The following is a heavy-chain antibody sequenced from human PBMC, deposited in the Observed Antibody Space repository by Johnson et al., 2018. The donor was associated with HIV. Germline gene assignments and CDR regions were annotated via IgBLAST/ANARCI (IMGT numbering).Heavy chain of an antibody. CDR1: GFTFDDYG. J-gene: IGHJ3*02. Sequence: MLLVESGGGVVRPGGSLRLSCAASGFTFDDYGMSWVRQAPGKGLEWVSGINWNGGSTGYADSVKGRFTISRDNSKNTLYLQMNSLRAEDTAVYYCAKDRAEVVVVHDALDMWGQGTMVTVSS. D-gene: IGHD3-22*01. CDR3: AKDRAEVVVVHDALDM. CDR2: INWNGGST. V-gene: IGHV3-20*04.